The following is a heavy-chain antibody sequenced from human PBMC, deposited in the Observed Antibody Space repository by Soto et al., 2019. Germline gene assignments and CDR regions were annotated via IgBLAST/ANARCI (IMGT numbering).Heavy chain of an antibody. V-gene: IGHV6-1*01. CDR3: ARGFPYYVSSDSYLDY. D-gene: IGHD3-16*01. J-gene: IGHJ4*02. CDR1: GDSVSGNSAA. CDR2: TYYRSRWYN. Sequence: HSPTLSLTCAISGDSVSGNSAAWNWISQSPSSGLEWLGRTYYRSRWYNAYPVSVKSRITVTPDTSKNQFSLHLHSVTPEDTAVYYRARGFPYYVSSDSYLDYWGQGALVTVSS.